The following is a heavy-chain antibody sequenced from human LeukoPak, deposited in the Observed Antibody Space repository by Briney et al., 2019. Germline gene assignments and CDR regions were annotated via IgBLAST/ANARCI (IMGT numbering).Heavy chain of an antibody. CDR2: IYISGST. CDR1: GDSISSGDYY. D-gene: IGHD1-1*01. CDR3: ARDRGTWNDDGFDY. V-gene: IGHV4-61*02. J-gene: IGHJ4*02. Sequence: SETLSLTCTVSGDSISSGDYYWSWIRQPAGKGLEWIGRIYISGSTNYNPSLKSRVTMSVDTSKNQFTLKLSSVTAADTAVYYCARDRGTWNDDGFDYWGQGTLVTVSS.